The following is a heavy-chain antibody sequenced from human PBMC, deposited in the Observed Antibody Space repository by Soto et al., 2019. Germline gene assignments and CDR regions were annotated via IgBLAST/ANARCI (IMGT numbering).Heavy chain of an antibody. D-gene: IGHD1-1*01. CDR3: ARGGTSFDY. CDR2: IKQDGSEK. CDR1: GFTFGTYW. Sequence: PGGSLRLSCAASGFTFGTYWMSWVRQAPGKGLEWVANIKQDGSEKYYVDSVKGRFTISRDNAKNSLYLQMNSLRAEDTAVYYCARGGTSFDYWGQGTLVTVPS. V-gene: IGHV3-7*01. J-gene: IGHJ4*02.